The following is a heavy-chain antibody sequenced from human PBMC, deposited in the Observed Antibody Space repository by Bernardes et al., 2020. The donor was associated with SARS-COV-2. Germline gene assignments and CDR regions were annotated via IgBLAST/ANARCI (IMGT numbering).Heavy chain of an antibody. J-gene: IGHJ4*02. CDR1: GYTFTTHD. CDR2: ISVYNGNT. V-gene: IGHV1-18*01. CDR3: ARDGGDNLIHYAAGY. Sequence: ASVKVSCKASGYTFTTHDISWVRQAPGQGLEWMGWISVYNGNTNYAQKFQGRVTMTTDTSTSTAYMELRSLRSDDTAVYYCARDGGDNLIHYAAGYWGQGTLVTVSS. D-gene: IGHD2-21*02.